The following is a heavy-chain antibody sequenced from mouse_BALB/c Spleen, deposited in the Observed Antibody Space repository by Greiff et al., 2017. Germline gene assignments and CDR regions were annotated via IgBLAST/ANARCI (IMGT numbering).Heavy chain of an antibody. V-gene: IGHV1-7*01. Sequence: QVQLQQSGAELAKPGASVKMSCKASGYTFTSYWMHWVKQRPGQGLEWIGYINPSTGYTEYNQKFKDKATLTADKSSSTAYMQLSSLTSEDSAVYYCARGSSYSLLRFYFDYWGQGTTLTVSS. CDR2: INPSTGYT. J-gene: IGHJ2*01. CDR3: ARGSSYSLLRFYFDY. CDR1: GYTFTSYW. D-gene: IGHD1-2*01.